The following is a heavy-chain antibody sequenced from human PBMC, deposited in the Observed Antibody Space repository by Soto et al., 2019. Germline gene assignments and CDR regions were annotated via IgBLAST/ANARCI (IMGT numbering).Heavy chain of an antibody. Sequence: PGGSLRLSCAASGFIVSSTYMSWVRQAPGKGLEWVAVISYDGSNKYYADSVKGRFTISRDNSKNTLYLQMNSLRAEDTAVYYCAKELELLLIGSWFDPWGQGTLVTVSP. D-gene: IGHD1-26*01. CDR2: ISYDGSNK. J-gene: IGHJ5*02. CDR3: AKELELLLIGSWFDP. V-gene: IGHV3-30*18. CDR1: GFIVSSTY.